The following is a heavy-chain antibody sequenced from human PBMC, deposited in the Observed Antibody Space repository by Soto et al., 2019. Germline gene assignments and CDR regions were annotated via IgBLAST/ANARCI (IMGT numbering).Heavy chain of an antibody. J-gene: IGHJ4*02. CDR2: IKQDGSEK. D-gene: IGHD2-15*01. Sequence: GGSLRLSCAASGFTFSSYWMSWVRQAPGKGLEWVANIKQDGSEKYYVDSVKGRFTISRDNAKNSLYLQMNSLRAEDTAVYYCATAPVAVVVVAATDYWGQGTLVTVSS. V-gene: IGHV3-7*03. CDR1: GFTFSSYW. CDR3: ATAPVAVVVVAATDY.